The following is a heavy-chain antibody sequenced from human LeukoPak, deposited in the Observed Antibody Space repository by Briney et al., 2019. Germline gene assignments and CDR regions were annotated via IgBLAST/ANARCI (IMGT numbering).Heavy chain of an antibody. CDR1: GFTFSTYA. Sequence: GGSLRLSCAASGFTFSTYAMSWVRQAPGKGLEWVSGISGSGDNTNYADSVKGRFTISRDNPKNTLYLQMNSLRAEDTAVYYCARGLAYYYDSSAYFLDYWGQGTLVTVSS. J-gene: IGHJ4*02. V-gene: IGHV3-23*01. CDR3: ARGLAYYYDSSAYFLDY. CDR2: ISGSGDNT. D-gene: IGHD3-22*01.